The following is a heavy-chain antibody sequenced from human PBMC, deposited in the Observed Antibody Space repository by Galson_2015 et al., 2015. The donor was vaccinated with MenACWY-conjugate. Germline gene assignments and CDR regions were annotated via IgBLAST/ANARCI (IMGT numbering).Heavy chain of an antibody. J-gene: IGHJ4*02. Sequence: QSGAEVKKPGESLRISCKASGCSFTGPWIGWVRQMPGKGLEWMGIIYPGESVSRYNPSFQGQVSFSVDKSINTAYLQWNTLKASDTAIYYCARLLEYYFDYWGQGTLVTVSS. CDR2: IYPGESVS. V-gene: IGHV5-51*01. D-gene: IGHD3-3*01. CDR3: ARLLEYYFDY. CDR1: GCSFTGPW.